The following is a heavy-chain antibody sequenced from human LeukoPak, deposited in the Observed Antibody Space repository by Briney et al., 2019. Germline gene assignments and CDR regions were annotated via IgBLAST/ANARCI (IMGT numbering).Heavy chain of an antibody. D-gene: IGHD5-18*01. CDR1: GFTLSSYW. J-gene: IGHJ4*02. CDR2: VSSDGSTT. CDR3: ARGLHIGEYTYGDY. V-gene: IGHV3-74*01. Sequence: GGSLRLSCAASGFTLSSYWMLWVRQAPGKGLVWVARVSSDGSTTTYADSVKGRFTISRDNAENTLYLQMNSLRAEDTAVYYCARGLHIGEYTYGDYWGQGTLVTVSS.